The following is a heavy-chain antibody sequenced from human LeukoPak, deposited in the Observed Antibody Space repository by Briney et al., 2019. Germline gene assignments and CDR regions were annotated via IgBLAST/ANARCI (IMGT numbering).Heavy chain of an antibody. D-gene: IGHD6-19*01. CDR3: AKGGWLDDY. Sequence: GGSLRLSCTASGFIFNTHDMSWVRQGPGKGLEWVSIISDSGTRTAYADPVRGRFIISRDNSKNTVYLQMNSLRVEDTATYYCAKGGWLDDYWGQGALVTVSS. V-gene: IGHV3-23*01. J-gene: IGHJ4*02. CDR1: GFIFNTHD. CDR2: ISDSGTRT.